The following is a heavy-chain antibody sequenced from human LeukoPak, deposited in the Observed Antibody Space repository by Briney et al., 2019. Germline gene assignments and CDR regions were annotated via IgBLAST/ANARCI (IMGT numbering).Heavy chain of an antibody. Sequence: GGSLRLSWALSGLTFSSFAMRWVRQPPEEGLEWVSAISGRGGSTYYADSVKGRFTISRDNSKNTLYLQMNSLRAEDTGVYYCAKDTGGGITMIVVVTFGPYYFDSWGQGTLVTVSS. D-gene: IGHD3-22*01. J-gene: IGHJ4*02. CDR3: AKDTGGGITMIVVVTFGPYYFDS. CDR2: ISGRGGST. CDR1: GLTFSSFA. V-gene: IGHV3-23*01.